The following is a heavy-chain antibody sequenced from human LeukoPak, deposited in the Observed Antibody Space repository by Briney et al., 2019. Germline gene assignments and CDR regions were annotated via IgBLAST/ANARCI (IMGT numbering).Heavy chain of an antibody. J-gene: IGHJ4*02. CDR3: VRDKIVGATKFDS. V-gene: IGHV3-7*01. Sequence: GGSLRLSCAASGFTFDNYWMTWVRQTPGKGLEWVANIKRDGSEKHYVDSVKGRFTISRDNARNSLYLQMNSLRAEDTAVYYCVRDKIVGATKFDSWGQGTLVTVSS. D-gene: IGHD1-26*01. CDR2: IKRDGSEK. CDR1: GFTFDNYW.